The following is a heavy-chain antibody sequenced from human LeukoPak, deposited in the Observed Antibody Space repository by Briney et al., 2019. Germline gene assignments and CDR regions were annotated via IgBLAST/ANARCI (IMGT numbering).Heavy chain of an antibody. CDR3: ARIRGSRYYIDS. J-gene: IGHJ4*02. Sequence: SGPALVKPTQTLTLTCTFSGFSLSTSGMCVGWLRQPPGKALEWLARIDWDDDKFYSTSLKTRLTISKDTSKNQVVLKMINMDPVDTATYYCARIRGSRYYIDSWGQGTLVTVSS. V-gene: IGHV2-70*17. CDR2: IDWDDDK. CDR1: GFSLSTSGMC. D-gene: IGHD6-13*01.